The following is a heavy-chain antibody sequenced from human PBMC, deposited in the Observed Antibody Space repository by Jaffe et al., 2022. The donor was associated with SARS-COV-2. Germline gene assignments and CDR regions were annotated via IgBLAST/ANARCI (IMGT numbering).Heavy chain of an antibody. CDR3: AKDLAYCGGDCYPSYYYYGMDV. Sequence: QVQLVESGGGVVQPGRSLRLSCAASGFTFSSYGMHWVRQAPGKGLEWVAVISYDGSNKYYADSVKGRFTISRDNSKNTLYLQMNSLRAEDTAVYYCAKDLAYCGGDCYPSYYYYGMDVWGQGTTVTVSS. CDR1: GFTFSSYG. V-gene: IGHV3-30*18. D-gene: IGHD2-21*02. J-gene: IGHJ6*02. CDR2: ISYDGSNK.